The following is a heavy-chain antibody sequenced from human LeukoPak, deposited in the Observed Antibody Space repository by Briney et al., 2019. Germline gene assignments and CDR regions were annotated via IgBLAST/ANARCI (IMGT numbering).Heavy chain of an antibody. V-gene: IGHV3-30*18. CDR1: GFTFSSYG. Sequence: GRSLRLSCAASGFTFSSYGMHWVRQAPGKGLEWVAVISYDGSNKYYADSVKGRFTISRDNSKNTLYLQMNSLRAEDTAVYYCAEAEGAAAAEVDYWGQGTLVTVSS. J-gene: IGHJ4*02. D-gene: IGHD6-13*01. CDR3: AEAEGAAAAEVDY. CDR2: ISYDGSNK.